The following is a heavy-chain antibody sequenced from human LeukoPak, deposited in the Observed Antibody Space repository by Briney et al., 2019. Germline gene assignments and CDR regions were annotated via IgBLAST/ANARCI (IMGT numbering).Heavy chain of an antibody. CDR2: IGWNSYSV. CDR3: ARRSAARDAFDI. D-gene: IGHD6-6*01. J-gene: IGHJ3*02. V-gene: IGHV3-9*01. CDR1: GFTFDDYA. Sequence: GGSLRLSCAASGFTFDDYAMHWVRQAPGKGLEWVSGIGWNSYSVGYADSVKGRFTISRDNAKNSLYLQMNSLRAEDTAVYYCARRSAARDAFDIWGQGTMVTGSS.